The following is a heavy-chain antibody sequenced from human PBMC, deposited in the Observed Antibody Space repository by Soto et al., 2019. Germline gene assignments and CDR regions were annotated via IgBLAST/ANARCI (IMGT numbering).Heavy chain of an antibody. Sequence: QVQLQQWGAGLLKPSETLSLTCAVYGGSFSGYYWSWIRQPPGKGLEWIGEINHSGSTNYNPSLKSRFTISVDTSKNQFSLKLSSVTAADTAVYYCARGGGSWLFNWFDPWGQGTLVTVSS. CDR3: ARGGGSWLFNWFDP. V-gene: IGHV4-34*01. D-gene: IGHD3-9*01. CDR1: GGSFSGYY. J-gene: IGHJ5*02. CDR2: INHSGST.